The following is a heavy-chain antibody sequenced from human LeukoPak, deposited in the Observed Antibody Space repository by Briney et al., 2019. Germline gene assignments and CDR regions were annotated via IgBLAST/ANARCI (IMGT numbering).Heavy chain of an antibody. J-gene: IGHJ4*02. CDR1: GFTFSSYW. Sequence: PGGSLRLSCAASGFTFSSYWMSWVRQAPGKGLEWVANIKPNESEKFYVDSVKGRFTITRDNTRNSLFLQMYSLRAEDTAVYFCAREDGYCSGGNCYSYFDSWGQGTLVTVSS. V-gene: IGHV3-7*01. CDR3: AREDGYCSGGNCYSYFDS. D-gene: IGHD2-15*01. CDR2: IKPNESEK.